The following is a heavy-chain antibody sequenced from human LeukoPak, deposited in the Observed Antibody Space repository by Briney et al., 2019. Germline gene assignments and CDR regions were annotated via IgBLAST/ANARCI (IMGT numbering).Heavy chain of an antibody. CDR2: ISGISSFI. J-gene: IGHJ4*02. D-gene: IGHD6-6*01. V-gene: IGHV3-21*01. CDR1: GFTFSSYS. CDR3: VRDDYSSSLDH. Sequence: KTGGSLRLSCAVSGFTFSSYSMHWVRQAPGQGLEWVSTISGISSFIYYADSVKGRFTISRDNAENSLYLQMNSLRADDTAVYYCVRDDYSSSLDHWGRGTLVTVSS.